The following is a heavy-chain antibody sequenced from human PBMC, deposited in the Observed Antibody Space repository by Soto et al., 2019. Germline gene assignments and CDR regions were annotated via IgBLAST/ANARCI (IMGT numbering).Heavy chain of an antibody. D-gene: IGHD5-12*01. CDR1: GFTFSSYA. CDR2: ISGSGGST. V-gene: IGHV3-23*01. Sequence: PGGSLRLSCAASGFTFSSYAMSWVRQAPGKGLEWVSAISGSGGSTYYADSVKGRFTISRDNSKNTLYLQMNSLRAEDTAVYYCAKDSGYDFSMGKYYYYYMDVWGKGTTVTVSS. J-gene: IGHJ6*03. CDR3: AKDSGYDFSMGKYYYYYMDV.